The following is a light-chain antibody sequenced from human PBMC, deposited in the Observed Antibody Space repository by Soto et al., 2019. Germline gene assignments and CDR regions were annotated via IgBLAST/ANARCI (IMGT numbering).Light chain of an antibody. CDR2: SGD. CDR3: VLYMKGDIRV. J-gene: IGLJ2*01. V-gene: IGLV8-61*01. Sequence: QTVVTQEASLSVSPGGTVTLTCGLTSGSVSSRYYPSWYRQDPGQTPRTLIYSGDIRSSGVPDRFSGSILGSKAALTITGAQAHDQSVSYSVLYMKGDIRVFGGGTK. CDR1: SGSVSSRYY.